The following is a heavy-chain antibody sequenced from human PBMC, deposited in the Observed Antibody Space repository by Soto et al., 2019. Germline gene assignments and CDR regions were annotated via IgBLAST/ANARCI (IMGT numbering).Heavy chain of an antibody. V-gene: IGHV3-21*01. J-gene: IGHJ4*02. D-gene: IGHD3-9*01. CDR3: ARGHYDILTSYYSVDY. CDR1: GFTFSSHS. CDR2: ISSSSSYI. Sequence: EVQLVESGGGLVKPGGSLRLSCAASGFTFSSHSMNWVRQAPGKGLEWVSFISSSSSYIYYVDSVKGRFTISRDNAKNSLYLQMNSLRAEDTAVYYCARGHYDILTSYYSVDYWGQGTLVTVSS.